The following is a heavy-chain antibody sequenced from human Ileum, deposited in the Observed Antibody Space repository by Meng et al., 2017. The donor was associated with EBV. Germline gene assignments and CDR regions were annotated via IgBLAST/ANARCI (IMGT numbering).Heavy chain of an antibody. V-gene: IGHV3-33*01. D-gene: IGHD4-17*01. CDR1: GFTFSSYA. Sequence: VQSGGAVLPPGSTLTLSCVAFGFTFSSYAMHWVRKAPGKGLEWVAVIWYDGSQENYADSVKGRFTISRDNSKNTLSLQMNSLRAEDTAVYYCARDDYADTKVDFDYWGQGTLVTVSS. CDR3: ARDDYADTKVDFDY. CDR2: IWYDGSQE. J-gene: IGHJ4*02.